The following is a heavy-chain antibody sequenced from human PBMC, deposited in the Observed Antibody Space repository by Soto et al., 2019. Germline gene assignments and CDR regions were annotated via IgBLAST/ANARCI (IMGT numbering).Heavy chain of an antibody. D-gene: IGHD1-1*01. CDR2: SIGSSTYI. J-gene: IGHJ4*02. Sequence: EVQLVESGGGLVKPGGSLRLSCAASGFSFSTYSMNWVRQAPGKVLEWVSASIGSSTYIFYADSVKGRFTISRDNAKNSLYLQMHSLRAEDTAVYYCARDVTNWNFDSWGQGTLVTVSS. V-gene: IGHV3-21*03. CDR1: GFSFSTYS. CDR3: ARDVTNWNFDS.